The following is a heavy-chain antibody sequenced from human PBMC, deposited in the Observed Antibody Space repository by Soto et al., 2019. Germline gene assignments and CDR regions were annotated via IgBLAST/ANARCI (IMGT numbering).Heavy chain of an antibody. V-gene: IGHV1-69*02. D-gene: IGHD3-9*01. CDR2: IIPILGIA. J-gene: IGHJ3*02. CDR3: ARGDDILTGYYSTDDAFDI. Sequence: ASVKVSCKASGGTFSSYTISWVRQAPGXGLEWMGRIIPILGIANYAQKFQGRVTITADKSTSTAYMELSSLRSEDTAVYYCARGDDILTGYYSTDDAFDIWGQGTMVTVSS. CDR1: GGTFSSYT.